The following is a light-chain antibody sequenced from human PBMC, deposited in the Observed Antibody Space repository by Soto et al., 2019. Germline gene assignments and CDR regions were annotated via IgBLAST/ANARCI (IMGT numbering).Light chain of an antibody. CDR1: HSISSW. V-gene: IGKV1-5*01. CDR3: QQYNSYSWT. CDR2: DAS. Sequence: IHVSQSPATVSASEGDRVTITCRASHSISSWLALYQQKPGKAPKLLIYDASSLESGVPSRFSGSGSGTEFTLTISSLQPDDFATYYCQQYNSYSWTFGHGTKVDI. J-gene: IGKJ1*01.